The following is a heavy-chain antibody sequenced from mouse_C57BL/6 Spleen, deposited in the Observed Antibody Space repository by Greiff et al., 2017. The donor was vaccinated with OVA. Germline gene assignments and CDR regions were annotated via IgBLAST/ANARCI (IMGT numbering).Heavy chain of an antibody. CDR2: ISSGSSTI. D-gene: IGHD2-5*01. Sequence: DVKLVESGGGLVKPGGSLKLSCAASGFTFSDYGMHWVRQAPEKGLEWVAYISSGSSTIYYADTVKGRFTISRDNAKNTLFLQMTSLRSEDTAMYYCARPYYSKGAWFAYWGQGTLVTVSA. V-gene: IGHV5-17*01. CDR1: GFTFSDYG. J-gene: IGHJ3*01. CDR3: ARPYYSKGAWFAY.